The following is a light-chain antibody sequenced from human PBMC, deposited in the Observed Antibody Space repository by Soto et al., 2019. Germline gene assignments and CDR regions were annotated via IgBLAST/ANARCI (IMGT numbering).Light chain of an antibody. CDR3: QQTYSTPFT. Sequence: DIQMTQSPSSLSASVVDRVTSTCRTSQGISGYLNWYQQKPGKAPKLLIYAASSLQSGVPSRCSGSGSGIDFTLTISSLQPEDFATYYCQQTYSTPFTFGGGTKVEIK. CDR1: QGISGY. CDR2: AAS. J-gene: IGKJ4*01. V-gene: IGKV1-39*01.